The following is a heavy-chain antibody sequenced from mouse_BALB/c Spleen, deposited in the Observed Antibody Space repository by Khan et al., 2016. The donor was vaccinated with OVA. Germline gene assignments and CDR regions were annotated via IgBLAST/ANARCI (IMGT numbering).Heavy chain of an antibody. D-gene: IGHD2-12*01. CDR1: GYSITSDYA. Sequence: EVQLQESGPGLVKPSQSLSLTCTVTGYSITSDYAWNWIRQFPGNKLEWMGYISSTGSTSSNPSLKSRISITRDTSKNQFFLQLKSVTTEDTATXYCARSLYYSYGYALDCWGRGTSVTVSS. CDR3: ARSLYYSYGYALDC. J-gene: IGHJ4*01. V-gene: IGHV3-2*02. CDR2: ISSTGST.